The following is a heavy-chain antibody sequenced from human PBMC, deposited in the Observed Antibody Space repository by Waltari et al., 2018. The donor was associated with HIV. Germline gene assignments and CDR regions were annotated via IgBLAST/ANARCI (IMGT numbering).Heavy chain of an antibody. J-gene: IGHJ4*02. CDR2: GNGDARST. V-gene: IGHV3-74*01. D-gene: IGHD3-3*01. CDR1: RFNFSNYW. Sequence: EVELVESGGGLVQPGGSLRLSCAASRFNFSNYWIYWVRQVPGKGLVWVSRGNGDARSTDYADSVGGRFTISRDNAKNTVFLQMDSLRAEDTAVYYCTRAVFWSTFFSDNFFDYWGQGTPLTVSS. CDR3: TRAVFWSTFFSDNFFDY.